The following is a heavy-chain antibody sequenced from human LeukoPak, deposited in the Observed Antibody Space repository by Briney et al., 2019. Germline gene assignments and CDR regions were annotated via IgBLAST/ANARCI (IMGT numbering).Heavy chain of an antibody. Sequence: SETLSLTCTVSGGSISNTYYWGWIRQPPGRALEWIGIIYYSGSTYYNPSLKSRVTISVATSKNQFSLKLSSVTAADTAVYYCAREYCTSTTCWGYFDYWGQGTLVTVSS. CDR1: GGSISNTYY. D-gene: IGHD2-2*01. J-gene: IGHJ4*02. V-gene: IGHV4-39*02. CDR2: IYYSGST. CDR3: AREYCTSTTCWGYFDY.